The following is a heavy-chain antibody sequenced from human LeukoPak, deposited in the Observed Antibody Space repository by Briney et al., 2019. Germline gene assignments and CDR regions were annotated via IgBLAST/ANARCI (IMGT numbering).Heavy chain of an antibody. V-gene: IGHV3-48*01. D-gene: IGHD3-10*01. CDR1: GFTFSSYS. Sequence: GGSLRLSCAASGFTFSSYSMNWVRQAPGKGLEWVAYISSSSSTIYYADSVKGRFTISRDNAKNSLYLQMNSLRAEDTAVYYCARVKRGLVRRSVGFDYWGQGTLVTVSS. J-gene: IGHJ4*02. CDR2: ISSSSSTI. CDR3: ARVKRGLVRRSVGFDY.